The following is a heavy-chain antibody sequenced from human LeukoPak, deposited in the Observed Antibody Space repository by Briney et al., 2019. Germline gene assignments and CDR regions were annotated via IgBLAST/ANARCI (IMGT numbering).Heavy chain of an antibody. J-gene: IGHJ4*02. D-gene: IGHD6-19*01. CDR2: IGGSGDKT. V-gene: IGHV3-23*01. CDR1: GFTFNRNA. CDR3: VRRGDASSGWGDHDY. Sequence: GGSLRLSCAASGFTFNRNAISWVRQAPGKGLEWVSTIGGSGDKTFYADSVKGRFTISRDNSKSMLYLQMSGLTGEDTALYYCVRRGDASSGWGDHDYWGQGALVTVSS.